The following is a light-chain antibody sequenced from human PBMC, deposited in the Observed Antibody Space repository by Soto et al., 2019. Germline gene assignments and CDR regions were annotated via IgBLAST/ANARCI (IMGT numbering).Light chain of an antibody. CDR2: DAS. Sequence: EIVLTQSPATLSLSPGERATLSCRASQSVSSYLAWYQQKPGQAPRLLIYDASNRATGIPARFSGSVSGTDSALTISRVEREVYAVDYCHQRSNWLTFGGGTKVEIK. CDR1: QSVSSY. CDR3: HQRSNWLT. V-gene: IGKV3-11*01. J-gene: IGKJ4*01.